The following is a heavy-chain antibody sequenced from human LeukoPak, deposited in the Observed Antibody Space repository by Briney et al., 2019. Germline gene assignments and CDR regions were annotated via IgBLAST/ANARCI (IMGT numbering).Heavy chain of an antibody. CDR2: IYYSGST. CDR1: GGSISSYY. D-gene: IGHD3-9*01. Sequence: SETLSLTCTVSGGSISSYYWSWIRQPPGKGLEWIGYIYYSGSTNYNPSLKSRVTISVDTSKNQFSLKLSSVTAADTAVYYCARNILTGFRRVDYWGQGTLVTVSS. CDR3: ARNILTGFRRVDY. V-gene: IGHV4-59*12. J-gene: IGHJ4*02.